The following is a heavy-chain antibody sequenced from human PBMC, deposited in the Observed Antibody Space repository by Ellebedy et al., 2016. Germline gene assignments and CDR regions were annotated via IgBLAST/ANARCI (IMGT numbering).Heavy chain of an antibody. CDR3: ARGAGGSSPPLDY. Sequence: SETLSLTCTVSGGSISSYYWSWIRQPPGKGLEWIGYIYYSGSTNYNPSLKSRVTISVDTSKNQFSLKLSSVTAADTAVYYCARGAGGSSPPLDYWGQGTLVTVSS. D-gene: IGHD1-26*01. CDR2: IYYSGST. V-gene: IGHV4-59*01. J-gene: IGHJ4*02. CDR1: GGSISSYY.